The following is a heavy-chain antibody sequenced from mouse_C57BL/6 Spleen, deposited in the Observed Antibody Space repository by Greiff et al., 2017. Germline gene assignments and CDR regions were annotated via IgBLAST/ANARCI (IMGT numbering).Heavy chain of an antibody. D-gene: IGHD2-4*01. CDR1: GYTFTSYT. Sequence: QVHVKQSGAELARPGASVKMSCKASGYTFTSYTMHWVKQRPGQGLEWIGYINPSSGYTKYNQKFKDKATLTADKSSSTAYMQLSSLTSEDSAVYYCASYYDYGAAYWGQGTLVTVSA. J-gene: IGHJ3*01. CDR3: ASYYDYGAAY. CDR2: INPSSGYT. V-gene: IGHV1-4*01.